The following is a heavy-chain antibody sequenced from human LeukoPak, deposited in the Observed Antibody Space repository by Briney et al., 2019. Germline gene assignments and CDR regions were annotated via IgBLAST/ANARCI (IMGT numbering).Heavy chain of an antibody. Sequence: SETLSLTCTVSGGSISTYYWSWIRQPPGKGLEWIGYIYYSGSTNYNPSFKSRVTISVDTSKNQFSLKLSSVTAADTAVYYCARLDSIHLITYWGQGTLVTVSS. CDR3: ARLDSIHLITY. CDR1: GGSISTYY. D-gene: IGHD3-16*01. J-gene: IGHJ4*02. CDR2: IYYSGST. V-gene: IGHV4-59*08.